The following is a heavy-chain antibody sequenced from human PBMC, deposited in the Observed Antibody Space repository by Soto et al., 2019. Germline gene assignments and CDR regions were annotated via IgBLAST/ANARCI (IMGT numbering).Heavy chain of an antibody. Sequence: GGSLRLSCAASGFTFSSYAMSWVRQAPGKGLEWVSAISGSGGSTYYADSVKGRFTISRDNSKNTLYLQMNSLRAEDTAVYYCAKAPMYNSNYAWGIDEYFQHWGQGTLGTVSS. J-gene: IGHJ1*01. CDR2: ISGSGGST. D-gene: IGHD4-4*01. V-gene: IGHV3-23*01. CDR3: AKAPMYNSNYAWGIDEYFQH. CDR1: GFTFSSYA.